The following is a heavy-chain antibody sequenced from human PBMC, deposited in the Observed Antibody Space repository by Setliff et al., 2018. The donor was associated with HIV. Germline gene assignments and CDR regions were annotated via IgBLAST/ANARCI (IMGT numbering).Heavy chain of an antibody. J-gene: IGHJ4*02. D-gene: IGHD6-19*01. CDR2: IQQHGSEI. Sequence: GSLRLSCAASGYTFSSYWMAWVRQCPGKGLEWVANIQQHGSEIHYVASVEGRFTTSRDNAKNSLYLQMNSLRAEDTAVYYCANMQWASNAWYSFDYWGQGALVTVSS. V-gene: IGHV3-7*05. CDR1: GYTFSSYW. CDR3: ANMQWASNAWYSFDY.